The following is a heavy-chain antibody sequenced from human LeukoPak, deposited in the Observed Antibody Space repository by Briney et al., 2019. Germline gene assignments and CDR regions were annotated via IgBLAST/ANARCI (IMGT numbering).Heavy chain of an antibody. CDR3: AREGVRIAAAGSNWFDP. J-gene: IGHJ5*02. V-gene: IGHV1-2*02. CDR1: GYTFTGYY. D-gene: IGHD6-13*01. Sequence: ASVKVSCKASGYTFTGYYMHWVRQAPGQGLEWMGWINPNSGGTNYAQKFQGRVTMTRDTSISTAYMELSRLRSDDTAVYYCAREGVRIAAAGSNWFDPWGQGTLVTVSS. CDR2: INPNSGGT.